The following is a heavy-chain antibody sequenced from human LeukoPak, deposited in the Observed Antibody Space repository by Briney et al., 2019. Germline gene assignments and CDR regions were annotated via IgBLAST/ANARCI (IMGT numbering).Heavy chain of an antibody. CDR3: ARGNWGHGSFDY. V-gene: IGHV3-66*02. D-gene: IGHD7-27*01. CDR1: VFTVSSNY. Sequence: GGSLRLSCAASVFTVSSNYMSWVRQAPGKGLEWVSVIYSGGSTYYADSVKGRFTISRDNSKNTLYLQMNSLRAEDTAVYYCARGNWGHGSFDYWGQGTLVTVSS. J-gene: IGHJ4*02. CDR2: IYSGGST.